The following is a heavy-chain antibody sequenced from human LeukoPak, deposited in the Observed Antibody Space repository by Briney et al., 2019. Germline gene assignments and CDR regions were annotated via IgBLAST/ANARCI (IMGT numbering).Heavy chain of an antibody. D-gene: IGHD3-22*01. J-gene: IGHJ4*02. V-gene: IGHV3-7*01. CDR3: ARLGGDSSGYYPGFFDY. CDR1: GFTFSSYW. Sequence: GGSLRLSCAASGFTFSSYWMSWVRQAPGKGLEWVANIKQDGSEKYYVDSVKGRFTISRDNAKNSLYLQMNSLRAEDTAVYYCARLGGDSSGYYPGFFDYWGQGTLVTVSS. CDR2: IKQDGSEK.